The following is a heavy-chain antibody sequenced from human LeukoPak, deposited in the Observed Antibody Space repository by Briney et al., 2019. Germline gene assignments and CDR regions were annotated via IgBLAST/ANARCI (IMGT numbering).Heavy chain of an antibody. CDR2: IFYSGST. V-gene: IGHV4-39*01. CDR3: ARQHGDYWYFDL. Sequence: PSETLSLPCTVSGGSISRSSYYWGWIRQPPGKGLEWIGSIFYSGSTYYNPSLKSRVTISVDTSKNQFSLTLSSVTAADTAVYYCARQHGDYWYFDLWGRGTLVTVSS. D-gene: IGHD4-17*01. J-gene: IGHJ2*01. CDR1: GGSISRSSYY.